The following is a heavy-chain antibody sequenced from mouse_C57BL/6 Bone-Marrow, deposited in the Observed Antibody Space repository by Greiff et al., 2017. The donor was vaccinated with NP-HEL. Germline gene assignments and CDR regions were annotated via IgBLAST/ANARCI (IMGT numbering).Heavy chain of an antibody. V-gene: IGHV1-63*01. CDR2: IYPGGGYT. J-gene: IGHJ4*01. Sequence: VQRVESGAELVRPGTSVKMSCKASGYTFTTYWIGWSMQRPGHRLEWSGDIYPGGGYTNYNEKLNGQATMTDDKSSSTAYMQFSSLTYEDSANYYCARSGGNYSSMDYWGQGTSVTVSA. CDR3: ARSGGNYSSMDY. CDR1: GYTFTTYW. D-gene: IGHD2-1*01.